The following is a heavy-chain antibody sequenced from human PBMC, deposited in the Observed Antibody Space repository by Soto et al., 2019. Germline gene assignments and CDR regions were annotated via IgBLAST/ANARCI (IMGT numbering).Heavy chain of an antibody. CDR3: ASSLLVGYGLEGESD. J-gene: IGHJ4*02. CDR2: ISAYTGNT. Sequence: QVQLVQSGAEVKKPGASVKVSCKASGYTFTSYGISWVRQAPGQGLEWMGWISAYTGNTNYAQKLQGRVTMTTDTSTSTAYIELRSLRSDDTAVYYCASSLLVGYGLEGESDWGQGTLVTVSS. CDR1: GYTFTSYG. D-gene: IGHD5-18*01. V-gene: IGHV1-18*01.